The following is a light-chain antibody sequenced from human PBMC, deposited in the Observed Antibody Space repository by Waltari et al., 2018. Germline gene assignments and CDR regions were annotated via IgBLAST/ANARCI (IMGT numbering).Light chain of an antibody. CDR3: QQYNNWPPLT. CDR2: TAS. CDR1: HGISTN. V-gene: IGKV3-15*01. J-gene: IGKJ4*01. Sequence: EVVMTQYPATLSVSPGGGATLSCRASHGISTNLAWHQQKPGQAPRPLIYTASTRAAGVPAMFSGSGSGTEFALTISSLQSEDSAVYYWQQYNNWPPLTFGGGTKVEI.